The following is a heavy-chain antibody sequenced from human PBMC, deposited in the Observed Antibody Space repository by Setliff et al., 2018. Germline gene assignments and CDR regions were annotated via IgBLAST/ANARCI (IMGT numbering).Heavy chain of an antibody. D-gene: IGHD6-13*01. CDR2: INPGGVTF. Sequence: ASVKVSCKTSGYSLTSHYMHWVRQAPGQGLEWMGIINPGGVTFSSTRNFEGRVSMTSDTSTSTVFMELNSLTSDDTGVYYCARAGLAAAGRKGVFDHWGQGTLVTVSS. J-gene: IGHJ4*02. CDR1: GYSLTSHY. CDR3: ARAGLAAAGRKGVFDH. V-gene: IGHV1-46*01.